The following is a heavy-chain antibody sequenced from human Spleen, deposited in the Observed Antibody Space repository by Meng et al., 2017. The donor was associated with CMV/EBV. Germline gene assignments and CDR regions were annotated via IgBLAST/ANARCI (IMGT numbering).Heavy chain of an antibody. V-gene: IGHV5-51*01. CDR1: YC. D-gene: IGHD3-22*01. J-gene: IGHJ5*02. CDR2: LSPGDSGV. Sequence: YCSACLRQMPGTRLVWMGMLSPGDSGVRYSPAFQRQVTFSADKSISTAYLQWSSLKASDTAMYYCARLDYLDSSGFYSRYHWFDPWGQGALVPSPQ. CDR3: ARLDYLDSSGFYSRYHWFDP.